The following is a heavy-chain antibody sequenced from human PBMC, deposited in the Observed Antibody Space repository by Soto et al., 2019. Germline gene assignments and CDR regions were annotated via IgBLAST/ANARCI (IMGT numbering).Heavy chain of an antibody. J-gene: IGHJ4*02. CDR3: AKDLYYYDSSASWDY. Sequence: GGSLRLSCAASGFTFSSYAMSWVRQAPGKGLEWVSAISGSGGSTYYADSVKGRFTISRDNSKNTLYLQMNSLRAEDTAVYYCAKDLYYYDSSASWDYWGQGTLVTVSS. CDR1: GFTFSSYA. D-gene: IGHD3-22*01. CDR2: ISGSGGST. V-gene: IGHV3-23*01.